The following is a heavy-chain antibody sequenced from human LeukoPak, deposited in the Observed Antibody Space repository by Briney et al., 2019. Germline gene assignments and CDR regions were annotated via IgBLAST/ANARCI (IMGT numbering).Heavy chain of an antibody. J-gene: IGHJ4*02. Sequence: GGSLRLSCAASGFTFSSYAMSWVRQAPGKGLEWVSAISGSGGSTYYADSVKGRLTISRDNSKNTLYLQMNSLRAEDTDVYYCAKDGGGVRYFDWLVTPDYWGQGTLVTVSS. CDR3: AKDGGGVRYFDWLVTPDY. V-gene: IGHV3-23*01. CDR1: GFTFSSYA. CDR2: ISGSGGST. D-gene: IGHD3-9*01.